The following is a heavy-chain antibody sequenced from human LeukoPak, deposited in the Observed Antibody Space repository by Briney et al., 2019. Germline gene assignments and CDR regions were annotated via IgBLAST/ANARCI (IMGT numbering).Heavy chain of an antibody. CDR1: GFTFRSYA. Sequence: GGSLRLSCAASGFTFRSYAMHWVRQAPGKGLEWVALISSDGSNKYHGDSVKGRFTISRDNSKNTLYLQMNRMRAEDTAVYYCARELIVGATEGGAFDYWGQGTLVTVSS. D-gene: IGHD1-26*01. CDR3: ARELIVGATEGGAFDY. V-gene: IGHV3-30*04. CDR2: ISSDGSNK. J-gene: IGHJ4*02.